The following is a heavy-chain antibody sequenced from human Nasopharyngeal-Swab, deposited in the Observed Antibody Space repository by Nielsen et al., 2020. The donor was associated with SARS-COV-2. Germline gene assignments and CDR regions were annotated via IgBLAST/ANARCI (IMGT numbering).Heavy chain of an antibody. CDR1: GFPFYDYG. CDR3: ARSRSYYASGSLFDF. CDR2: ISLNSLAI. V-gene: IGHV3-9*01. J-gene: IGHJ4*02. D-gene: IGHD3-10*01. Sequence: GGSLRLSCSASGFPFYDYGMPWVRQAPGKGLEWVSGISLNSLAIAHADSVRGRFTISRDNGKNSLYLQMNSLRPEDTAFYYCARSRSYYASGSLFDFWGQGTLVTVSS.